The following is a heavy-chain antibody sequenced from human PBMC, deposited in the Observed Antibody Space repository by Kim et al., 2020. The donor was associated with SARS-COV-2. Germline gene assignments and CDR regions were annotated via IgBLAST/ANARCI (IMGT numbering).Heavy chain of an antibody. V-gene: IGHV4-34*01. CDR1: GGSFSAYS. D-gene: IGHD3-3*01. CDR2: VNHSGIT. J-gene: IGHJ6*02. CDR3: ARGRAGVVPSPILGLWPYYYYYAMDV. Sequence: SETLSLTCAVYGGSFSAYSWIWIRQAPGKGLEWIGEVNHSGITKYHPSLKSRVTISVDTSKNQFSLKLPSVTAADTAVFYCARGRAGVVPSPILGLWPYYYYYAMDVWGQGTTVTVS.